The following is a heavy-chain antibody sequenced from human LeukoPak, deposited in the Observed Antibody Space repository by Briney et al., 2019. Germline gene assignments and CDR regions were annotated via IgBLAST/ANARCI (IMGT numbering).Heavy chain of an antibody. CDR2: IYTSGST. CDR3: ARESRLFPGDGYYLDH. CDR1: GDSISNYY. Sequence: SETLSPTCAVSGDSISNYYWGWIRQPAGMGLEWIGRIYTSGSTDYNPSLKSRVTVSVDTSKNQFSLKLSSVTAADTAVYFCARESRLFPGDGYYLDHWGQGALVTVSS. D-gene: IGHD1-1*01. V-gene: IGHV4-4*07. J-gene: IGHJ4*02.